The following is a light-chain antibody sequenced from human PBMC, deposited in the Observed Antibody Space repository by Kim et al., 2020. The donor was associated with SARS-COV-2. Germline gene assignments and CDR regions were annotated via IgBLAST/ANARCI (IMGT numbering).Light chain of an antibody. CDR3: MQATQFPYT. CDR2: KSS. J-gene: IGKJ2*01. Sequence: DIVMTQTPLSSPVTLGQPASISCRSSQSLVHSDGNTYLSWLQQRPGQPPRHLIYKSSTRFSAVPDRFSGSGAGTDFTLKISRVEAEYVGVYYCMQATQFPYTFGQGTKLDIK. V-gene: IGKV2-24*01. CDR1: QSLVHSDGNTY.